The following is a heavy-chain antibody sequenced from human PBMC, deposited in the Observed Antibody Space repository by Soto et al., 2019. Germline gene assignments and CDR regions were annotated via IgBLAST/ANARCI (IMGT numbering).Heavy chain of an antibody. CDR1: GYSFTSYW. CDR2: IYPGDSDT. D-gene: IGHD3-10*01. J-gene: IGHJ4*02. Sequence: PGESLKISCKGSGYSFTSYWIGWVRQMPGKGLEWMGIIYPGDSDTRYSPSFQGQVTISADKSISTAYLQWSSLKASDTAMYYCARAPGIYGSGRCLDYWGQGTLVTVSS. V-gene: IGHV5-51*01. CDR3: ARAPGIYGSGRCLDY.